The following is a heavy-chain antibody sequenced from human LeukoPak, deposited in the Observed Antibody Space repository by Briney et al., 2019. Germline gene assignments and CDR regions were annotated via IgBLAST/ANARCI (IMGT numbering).Heavy chain of an antibody. CDR3: ARAPSEIGGYYPEYFRH. CDR1: GLTFRSYW. Sequence: GGSLRLSCAASGLTFRSYWMHWVRQAPGKGLVWVSRIKSDGSTNYADSVKGRFTISRDNAKNTVSLQMNSLRAEDTGVYYCARAPSEIGGYYPEYFRHWGQGTLVTVSS. V-gene: IGHV3-74*01. D-gene: IGHD3-22*01. CDR2: IKSDGST. J-gene: IGHJ1*01.